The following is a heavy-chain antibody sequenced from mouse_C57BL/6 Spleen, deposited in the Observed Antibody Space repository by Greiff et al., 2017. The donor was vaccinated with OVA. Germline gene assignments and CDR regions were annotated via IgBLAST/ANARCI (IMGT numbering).Heavy chain of an antibody. J-gene: IGHJ1*03. D-gene: IGHD1-1*01. CDR3: TTDGSSSYFDV. CDR1: GFNIKDYY. V-gene: IGHV14-1*01. Sequence: VQLQQSGAELVRPGASVKLSCTASGFNIKDYYMHWVKQRPEQGLEWIGRIDPEDGDTEYAPKFQGKATMTADTSSTTAYLQLSSLTSEDTAVYYCTTDGSSSYFDVWGTGTTVTVSS. CDR2: IDPEDGDT.